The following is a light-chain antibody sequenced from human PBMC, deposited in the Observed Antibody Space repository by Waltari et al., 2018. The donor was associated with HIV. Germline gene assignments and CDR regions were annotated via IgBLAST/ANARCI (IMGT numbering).Light chain of an antibody. J-gene: IGLJ2*01. CDR2: EDS. CDR1: VLGDNC. CDR3: LSGDDDKRV. V-gene: IGLV3-22*01. Sequence: SYELTQLPSVSVSPGRAARITCSGDVLGDNCTDWYQQKPGQDHELVIYEDSERYPAIPERFSGSTSGNATTLPISRVLTEDEGDYYCLSGDDDKRVFGGGTKLTVL.